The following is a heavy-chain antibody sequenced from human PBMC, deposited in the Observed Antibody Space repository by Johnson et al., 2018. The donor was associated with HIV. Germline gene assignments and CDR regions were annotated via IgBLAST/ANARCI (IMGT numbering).Heavy chain of an antibody. CDR3: AREGTVSYGGAFDI. CDR1: GFTFSSYA. Sequence: QMQLVESGGGVVQPGRSLRLSCAASGFTFSSYAMHWVRQAPGKGLEWVAVISYDGSNEYYADSVKGRFTISRDNSKNTLYLQMNSLRAEDTAVYYCAREGTVSYGGAFDIWGQGTMVTVSS. V-gene: IGHV3-30*14. CDR2: ISYDGSNE. J-gene: IGHJ3*02. D-gene: IGHD4-17*01.